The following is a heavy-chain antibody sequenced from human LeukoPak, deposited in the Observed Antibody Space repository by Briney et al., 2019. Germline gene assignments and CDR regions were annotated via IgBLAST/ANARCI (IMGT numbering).Heavy chain of an antibody. J-gene: IGHJ3*02. D-gene: IGHD5-12*01. CDR3: AVANTDAFDI. CDR2: ISYDGSNK. CDR1: GFTFSDYE. V-gene: IGHV3-30*03. Sequence: PGGSLRLSCTAPGFTFSDYEMDWVRQAPGKGLEWVAVISYDGSNKYYADSVKGRFTISRDNSKNTLYLQMNSLRAEDTAVYYCAVANTDAFDIWGQGTIVSVSS.